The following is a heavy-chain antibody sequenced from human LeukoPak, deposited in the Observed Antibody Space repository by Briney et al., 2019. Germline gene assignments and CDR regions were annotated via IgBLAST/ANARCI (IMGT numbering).Heavy chain of an antibody. CDR2: ISPNSGGT. J-gene: IGHJ5*02. CDR1: GYTFTGYY. V-gene: IGHV1-2*02. Sequence: GASVKVSCKASGYTFTGYYMHWVRQAPGQGLEWMEWISPNSGGTNYAQKFQGRVTMTRDTSISTAYMELSRLRSDDTAVYYCAETRGDWFDPWGQGTLVTVSS. D-gene: IGHD3-16*01. CDR3: AETRGDWFDP.